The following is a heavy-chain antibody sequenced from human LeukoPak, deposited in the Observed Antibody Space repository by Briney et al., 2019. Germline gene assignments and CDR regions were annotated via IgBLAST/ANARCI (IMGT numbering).Heavy chain of an antibody. CDR2: INPSGGST. CDR3: ARGDDKILTGYLFDY. V-gene: IGHV1-46*01. Sequence: ASVKVSCKASGYTFTSYYMHWVRQAPGQGLEWMGIINPSGGSTSYAQKFQGRVTMTRDTPTSTVYMELSSLRSEDTAVYYCARGDDKILTGYLFDYWGQGTLVTVSS. D-gene: IGHD3-9*01. CDR1: GYTFTSYY. J-gene: IGHJ4*02.